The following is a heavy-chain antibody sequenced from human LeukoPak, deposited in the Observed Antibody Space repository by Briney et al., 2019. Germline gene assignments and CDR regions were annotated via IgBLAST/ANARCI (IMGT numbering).Heavy chain of an antibody. CDR1: GGTFSSYT. CDR2: IIPILGIA. V-gene: IGHV1-69*02. Sequence: SVKVSCKASGGTFSSYTISWVRQAPGQGLEWMGRIIPILGIANYAQKFQGRVTITADKSTSTDYMELSSLRSEDTAVYYCASESIVGATVDYWGQGTLVTVSS. CDR3: ASESIVGATVDY. J-gene: IGHJ4*02. D-gene: IGHD1-26*01.